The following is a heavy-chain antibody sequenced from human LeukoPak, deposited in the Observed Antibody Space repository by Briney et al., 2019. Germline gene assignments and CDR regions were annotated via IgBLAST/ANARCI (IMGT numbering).Heavy chain of an antibody. V-gene: IGHV4-59*01. CDR2: IYYSGST. CDR3: ARLRYTSFDY. J-gene: IGHJ4*02. Sequence: SETQSLTCTVSGGSISSYYWSWIRQPPGKGLEWIGYIYYSGSTNYNPSLKSRVTISVDTSKNQFSLKLSSVTAADTAVYYCARLRYTSFDYWGQGTLVTVSS. CDR1: GGSISSYY. D-gene: IGHD4-17*01.